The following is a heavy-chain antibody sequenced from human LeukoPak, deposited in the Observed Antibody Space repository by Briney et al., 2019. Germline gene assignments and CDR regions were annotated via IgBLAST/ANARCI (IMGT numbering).Heavy chain of an antibody. CDR1: GFTSSSYG. V-gene: IGHV3-30*02. Sequence: GGSLRLSCAASGFTSSSYGMHWVRQAPGKGLEWVAFIRYDGSNKYYAASVKGRFTISRDNSKNTLYLQMNSLRSEDTAVYYCARGYEYYDSSCYYYYMDVWGKGTTVTISS. D-gene: IGHD3-22*01. J-gene: IGHJ6*03. CDR2: IRYDGSNK. CDR3: ARGYEYYDSSCYYYYMDV.